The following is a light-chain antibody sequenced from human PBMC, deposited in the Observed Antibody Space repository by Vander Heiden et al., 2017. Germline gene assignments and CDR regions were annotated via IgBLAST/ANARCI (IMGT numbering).Light chain of an antibody. J-gene: IGKJ2*01. CDR2: AAS. CDR1: QGISND. CDR3: LQHYSHPRT. V-gene: IGKV1-17*01. Sequence: IQITQSPSSLSASVGDRVTITCRASQGISNDLGWYQFKPGKAPKRLLYAASSLQSGVPSRFSGSGSGTEFTLTISGLQPEDSATYFCLQHYSHPRTFGQGTKLEI.